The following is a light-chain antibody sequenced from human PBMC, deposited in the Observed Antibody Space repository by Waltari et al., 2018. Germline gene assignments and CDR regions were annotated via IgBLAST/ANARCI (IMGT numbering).Light chain of an antibody. CDR2: DAS. CDR3: QKYGTLPAT. V-gene: IGKV3-20*01. CDR1: QSISKY. Sequence: EIMLTQSPGTLSLSPGERATLSCRASQSISKYLAWYQQKPGQPPRPRIYDASVRATGIPDRFSGSGSGTDVSLTISRLEPEDFAVYYCQKYGTLPATFGQGTKVEIK. J-gene: IGKJ1*01.